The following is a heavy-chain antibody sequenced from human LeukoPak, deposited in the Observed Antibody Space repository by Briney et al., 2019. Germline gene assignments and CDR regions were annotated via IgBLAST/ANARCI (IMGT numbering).Heavy chain of an antibody. J-gene: IGHJ4*02. CDR2: INPNSGGT. D-gene: IGHD3-22*01. CDR1: GYTFTGYY. V-gene: IGHV1-2*02. Sequence: ASVKVSCKASGYTFTGYYMHWVRQAPGQGLNGMGWINPNSGGTNYAQKFQGRVAMTRDTSISTAYMELSRLRSDDTAVYYCAAEDDSSGYYYGWGQGTLVTVSS. CDR3: AAEDDSSGYYYG.